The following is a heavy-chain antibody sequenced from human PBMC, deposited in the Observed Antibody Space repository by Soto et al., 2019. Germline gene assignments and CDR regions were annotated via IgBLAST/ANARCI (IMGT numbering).Heavy chain of an antibody. V-gene: IGHV4-59*12. Sequence: PSETLSLTCTVSGGSISSYYWSWIRQPPGKGLEWIGYIYYSGSTYYNPSLKSRVTISVDTSKNQFSLKLSSVTAADTAVYYCARTFAVVVAATPRSRAFDIWGQGTMVTVSS. D-gene: IGHD2-15*01. J-gene: IGHJ3*02. CDR3: ARTFAVVVAATPRSRAFDI. CDR2: IYYSGST. CDR1: GGSISSYY.